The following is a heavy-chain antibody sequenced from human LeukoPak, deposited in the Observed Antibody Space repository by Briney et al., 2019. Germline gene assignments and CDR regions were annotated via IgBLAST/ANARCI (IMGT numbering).Heavy chain of an antibody. CDR1: GFTFSSYA. CDR2: ISSNGGST. J-gene: IGHJ4*02. Sequence: GGSLRLSCSASGFTFSSYAMHWVRQAPGKGLEYVSAISSNGGSTYNADSVKGRFTISRDNSKNTLYLQMSSLRAEDTAVYYCVKGRSSGWYGLAYWGQGTLVTVSS. V-gene: IGHV3-64D*06. D-gene: IGHD6-19*01. CDR3: VKGRSSGWYGLAY.